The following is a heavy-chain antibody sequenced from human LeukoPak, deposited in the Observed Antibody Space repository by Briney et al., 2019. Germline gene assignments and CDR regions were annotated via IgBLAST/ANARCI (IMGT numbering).Heavy chain of an antibody. CDR1: GYSFTSYW. CDR3: ARLTWPRITMPRVDWFDP. CDR2: IYPGDSDT. J-gene: IGHJ5*02. D-gene: IGHD3-10*01. Sequence: GEFLKISCKGSGYSFTSYWIGWVRQMPGKGLEWMGIIYPGDSDTRYSPSFQGQVTISADKSISTAYLQWSSLKASDTAMYYCARLTWPRITMPRVDWFDPWGQGTLVTVSS. V-gene: IGHV5-51*01.